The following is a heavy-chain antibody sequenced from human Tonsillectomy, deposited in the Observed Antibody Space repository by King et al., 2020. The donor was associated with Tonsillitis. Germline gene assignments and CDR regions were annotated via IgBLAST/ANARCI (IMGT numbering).Heavy chain of an antibody. D-gene: IGHD5-12*01. V-gene: IGHV1-69*01. J-gene: IGHJ4*02. CDR2: IIPIFGTA. CDR1: GGTFNTYT. CDR3: ARGKGLDRGYETYDY. Sequence: VQLVESGAEVNKPGSSVKVSCKASGGTFNTYTITWVRQAPGQGLEWMGGIIPIFGTANYAQKFQGRVTITADESTSTDYMELSSLRSEDTAVYYCARGKGLDRGYETYDYWGQGTLVTVSA.